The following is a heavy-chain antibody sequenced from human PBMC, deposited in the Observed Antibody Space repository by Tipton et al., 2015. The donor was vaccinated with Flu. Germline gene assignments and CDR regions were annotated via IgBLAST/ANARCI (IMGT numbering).Heavy chain of an antibody. CDR2: IYSAGNT. D-gene: IGHD3-22*01. Sequence: GSLRLSCAASGFTVSSNYMSWVRQAPGKGLEWVSVIYSAGNTYYADSVRGRLTISRDNSKNTLYLQMNSLRAEDTAVYYCARGVYDSSGYYYPWGQGTLVTVSS. CDR1: GFTVSSNY. J-gene: IGHJ5*02. V-gene: IGHV3-53*01. CDR3: ARGVYDSSGYYYP.